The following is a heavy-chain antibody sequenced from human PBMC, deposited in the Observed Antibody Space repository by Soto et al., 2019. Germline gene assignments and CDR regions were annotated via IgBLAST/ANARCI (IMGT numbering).Heavy chain of an antibody. D-gene: IGHD3-3*01. J-gene: IGHJ3*02. Sequence: QLQLQESGPGLVKPSETLSLTCNVFGGSISSNNYYWGWVRQPPGKGLEWIGSIYYSGRTYYNPSLKSRVTISVDTSNNQFSLNLSSVTAADTALYNCARQRERDFWWGYLDAFDIWGQGTMVTVSS. CDR1: GGSISSNNYY. CDR2: IYYSGRT. CDR3: ARQRERDFWWGYLDAFDI. V-gene: IGHV4-39*01.